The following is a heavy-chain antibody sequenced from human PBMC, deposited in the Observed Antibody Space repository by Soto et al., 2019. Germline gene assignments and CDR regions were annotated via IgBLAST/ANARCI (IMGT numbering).Heavy chain of an antibody. D-gene: IGHD3-16*01. Sequence: QVQLVESGGGVVQPGRSLRLSCAASGFTFSSYGMHWVRQAPGKGLEWVAVIWYDGSNKYYADSVKGRFTISRDNSKNTLKLQVKSLRAWDRAVDYCARDTSDDGMDVWGQGTTVTVSS. J-gene: IGHJ6*02. V-gene: IGHV3-33*01. CDR1: GFTFSSYG. CDR3: ARDTSDDGMDV. CDR2: IWYDGSNK.